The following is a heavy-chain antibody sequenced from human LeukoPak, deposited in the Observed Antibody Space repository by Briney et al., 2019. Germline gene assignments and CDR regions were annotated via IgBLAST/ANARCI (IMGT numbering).Heavy chain of an antibody. CDR1: GYTFTDYY. D-gene: IGHD6-13*01. Sequence: ASVKVSCKASGYTFTDYYMHWVRPAPGQGLAWMGWINPNSGGTNYAQKFQGRVTMTRDTSISTAYMELSSLRSDDTAMYYCAGEEIASAGTSNFDYWGQGTLVTVSS. V-gene: IGHV1-2*02. J-gene: IGHJ4*02. CDR3: AGEEIASAGTSNFDY. CDR2: INPNSGGT.